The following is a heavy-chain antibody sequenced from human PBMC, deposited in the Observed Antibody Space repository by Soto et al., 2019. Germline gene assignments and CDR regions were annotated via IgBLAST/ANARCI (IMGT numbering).Heavy chain of an antibody. CDR1: GGSISSYY. J-gene: IGHJ4*02. CDR3: ARELWSGGSGYSDY. D-gene: IGHD3-3*01. Sequence: PSETLSLTCTVSGGSISSYYWSWIRQPPGKGLEWIGYIYYSGSTNYNPSLKSRVTISVDTSKNQFSLKLSSVTAADTAVYYCARELWSGGSGYSDYWGQGTLGTVSS. CDR2: IYYSGST. V-gene: IGHV4-59*12.